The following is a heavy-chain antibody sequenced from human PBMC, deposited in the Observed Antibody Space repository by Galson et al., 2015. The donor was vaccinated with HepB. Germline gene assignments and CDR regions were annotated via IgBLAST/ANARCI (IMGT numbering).Heavy chain of an antibody. CDR2: IYPGDSDT. CDR3: ARLEYLQH. CDR1: GYSFTSHW. J-gene: IGHJ1*01. V-gene: IGHV5-51*01. Sequence: QSGAEVKKPGESLKISCKGSGYSFTSHWIAWVRQMPGKGLEWMGIIYPGDSDTRYSPSLQGQVTISADKSIGTAYLQLRSLKASDTAMYYCARLEYLQHWGQGTLVTVSS.